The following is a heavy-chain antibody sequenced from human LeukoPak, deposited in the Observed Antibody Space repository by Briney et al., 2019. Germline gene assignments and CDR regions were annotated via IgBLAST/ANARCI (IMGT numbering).Heavy chain of an antibody. Sequence: PSETLSLTCTVSGASISSFFWSWIRQPAGKGLEWVGHIYSSVSTNFNPSLKRRLTMSLDTSMNQLSLTLSSVTAADTAVYYCARFSGLEGIPSAFNWFDPCGQGTLVTVS. CDR3: ARFSGLEGIPSAFNWFDP. J-gene: IGHJ5*02. V-gene: IGHV4-4*07. CDR2: IYSSVST. D-gene: IGHD2-2*01. CDR1: GASISSFF.